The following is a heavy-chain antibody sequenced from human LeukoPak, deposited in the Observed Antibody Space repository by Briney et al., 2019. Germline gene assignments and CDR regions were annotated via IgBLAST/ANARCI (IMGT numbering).Heavy chain of an antibody. CDR3: AREDSSMVLSLDY. D-gene: IGHD5-18*01. J-gene: IGHJ4*02. V-gene: IGHV3-23*01. CDR2: ISGNGAGT. Sequence: GGSLRLSCAASAFTFSRDDMAWVRQPPGKRPEWISSISGNGAGTHYIDSVRGRFIISRDNSKNTVYLQMNSLRAEDTAIYYCAREDSSMVLSLDYWGREPWSPSPQ. CDR1: AFTFSRDD.